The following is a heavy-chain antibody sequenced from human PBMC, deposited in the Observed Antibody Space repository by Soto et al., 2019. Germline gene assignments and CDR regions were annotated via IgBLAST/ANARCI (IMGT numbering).Heavy chain of an antibody. CDR1: GYAFSIYY. J-gene: IGHJ4*02. Sequence: ASVKVSCKASGYAFSIYYLHWVRQAPGQGLEWMGIINPSGKSTTYAQKFQGRVTMTSNTSTNTVYMELSSLRSDDTAVYYCAREKGGTNPSFDYWGQGTLVTSPQ. D-gene: IGHD1-1*01. V-gene: IGHV1-46*01. CDR3: AREKGGTNPSFDY. CDR2: INPSGKST.